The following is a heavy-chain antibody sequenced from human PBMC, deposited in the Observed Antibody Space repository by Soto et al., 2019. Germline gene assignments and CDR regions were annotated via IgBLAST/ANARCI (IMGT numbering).Heavy chain of an antibody. J-gene: IGHJ6*02. CDR2: ISGSGVNT. CDR3: ARSLWNTYKYYAMDA. V-gene: IGHV3-23*01. Sequence: GGSLRLSCAAPGFTFSSYAMSWVRQAPGKGLEWVSTISGSGVNTHYADSVKGRFTISRDNSRNTLYLQMNSLRAEDTAVYYCARSLWNTYKYYAMDAWGQGTTVTVSS. CDR1: GFTFSSYA. D-gene: IGHD1-1*01.